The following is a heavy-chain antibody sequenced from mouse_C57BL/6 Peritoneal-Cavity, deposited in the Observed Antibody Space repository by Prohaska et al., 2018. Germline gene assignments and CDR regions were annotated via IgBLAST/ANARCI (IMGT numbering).Heavy chain of an antibody. V-gene: IGHV1-50*01. CDR2: IDPSDSYT. CDR3: ASWDEAY. J-gene: IGHJ3*01. D-gene: IGHD4-1*01. CDR1: GYTFTSYW. Sequence: QVQLQQPGAELVKPGASVKLSCKDSGYTFTSYWMQWVKQRPGQGLELIGEIDPSDSYTNYNQKFKGKATLTVDTSSSTAYMQLSSLTSEDSAVYYCASWDEAYWGQGTLVTVSA.